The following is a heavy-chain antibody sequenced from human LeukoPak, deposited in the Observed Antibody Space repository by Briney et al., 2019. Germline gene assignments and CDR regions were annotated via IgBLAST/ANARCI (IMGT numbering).Heavy chain of an antibody. CDR1: GYSISSGYY. J-gene: IGHJ3*02. D-gene: IGHD3-22*01. CDR3: ARESPDEDYYDSSGYQAYDAFDI. CDR2: ISSSGSTI. Sequence: LSLTCTVSGYSISSGYYWGWIRQPPGKGLEWVSYISSSGSTIYYADSVKGRFTISRDNAKNSLYLQMNSLRAEDTAVYYCARESPDEDYYDSSGYQAYDAFDIWGQGTMVTVSS. V-gene: IGHV3-11*01.